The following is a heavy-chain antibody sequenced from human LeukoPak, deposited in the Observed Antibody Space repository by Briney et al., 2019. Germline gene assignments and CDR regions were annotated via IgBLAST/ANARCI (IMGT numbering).Heavy chain of an antibody. J-gene: IGHJ2*01. Sequence: SETVSLTCTVSGGSISSYYWSWIRQPPGKGLEWIGYIYYSGSTNYNPSLKSRVTISVDTSKNQFSLKLSSVTAADTAVYYCARLVWWPAAMDGWYFDLWGRGTLVTVSS. CDR3: ARLVWWPAAMDGWYFDL. V-gene: IGHV4-59*01. D-gene: IGHD2-2*01. CDR2: IYYSGST. CDR1: GGSISSYY.